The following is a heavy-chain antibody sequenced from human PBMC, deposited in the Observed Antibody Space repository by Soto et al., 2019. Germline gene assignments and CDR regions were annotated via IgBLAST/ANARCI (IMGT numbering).Heavy chain of an antibody. CDR1: GGSISSYY. V-gene: IGHV4-59*08. J-gene: IGHJ5*02. Sequence: PSETLSLTCTVSGGSISSYYWSWIRQPPGRGLEWIGYIYYSGSTNYNPSLKSRVTISVDTSKNQFSLKLSSVTAADTAVYYCARAVSERYCSGGSCYDWFDPWGQGTLVTVSS. CDR3: ARAVSERYCSGGSCYDWFDP. CDR2: IYYSGST. D-gene: IGHD2-15*01.